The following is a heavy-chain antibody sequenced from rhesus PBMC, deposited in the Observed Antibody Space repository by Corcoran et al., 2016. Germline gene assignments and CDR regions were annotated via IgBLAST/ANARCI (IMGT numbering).Heavy chain of an antibody. CDR3: ARGGWGDYYGLDS. V-gene: IGHV4-122*02. CDR2: ITYSGST. J-gene: IGHJ6*01. CDR1: GYSISGYY. Sequence: QVQLQESGPGLVKPSETLSLTCAVSGYSISGYYWSWIRQAPGKGLEWIGYITYSGSTSYNPSLQSRVTIARDTSKNQFSMKLSSVTAADTAVYYCARGGWGDYYGLDSWGQGVVVTVSS. D-gene: IGHD3-34*01.